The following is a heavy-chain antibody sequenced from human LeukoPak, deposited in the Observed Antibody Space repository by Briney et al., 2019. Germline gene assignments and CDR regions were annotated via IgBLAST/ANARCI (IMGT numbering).Heavy chain of an antibody. CDR3: ARLLPPSDY. CDR2: INHSGST. J-gene: IGHJ4*02. V-gene: IGHV4-34*01. CDR1: GGSFSGYY. Sequence: PSETLSLTCAVYGGSFSGYYWSWIRQPPGKGLEWIGEINHSGSTNYNPSLKSRVTISVDTSKNQFSLKLSSVTAADTAVNYCARLLPPSDYWGQGTLVTVSS. D-gene: IGHD3-22*01.